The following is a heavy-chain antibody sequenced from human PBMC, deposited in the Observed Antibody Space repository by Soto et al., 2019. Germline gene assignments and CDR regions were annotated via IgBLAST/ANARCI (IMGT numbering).Heavy chain of an antibody. CDR1: GFTFSSYG. D-gene: IGHD3-22*01. V-gene: IGHV3-33*01. Sequence: PGGSLRLSCAASGFTFSSYGMHWVRQAPGKGLEWVAVIWYDGSNKYYADSVKGRFTISRDNSKNTLYLQMNSLRAEDTAVYYCARDFSGVIRIYYYYYMDVWGKGTTVTVSS. CDR2: IWYDGSNK. CDR3: ARDFSGVIRIYYYYYMDV. J-gene: IGHJ6*03.